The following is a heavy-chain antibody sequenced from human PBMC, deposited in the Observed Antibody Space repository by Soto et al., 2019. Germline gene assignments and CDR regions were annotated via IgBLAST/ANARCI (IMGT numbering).Heavy chain of an antibody. CDR2: IYHSGST. CDR3: AREPGWYYDSSGYYPDY. V-gene: IGHV4-30-2*01. D-gene: IGHD3-22*01. J-gene: IGHJ4*02. CDR1: GGSVSSGGYS. Sequence: PSETLSLTCAVSGGSVSSGGYSWIWIRQPPGKGLEWIGYIYHSGSTYYNPSLKSRVTISVDRSKNQFSLKLSSVTAADTAVYYCAREPGWYYDSSGYYPDYWGQGTLVTVSS.